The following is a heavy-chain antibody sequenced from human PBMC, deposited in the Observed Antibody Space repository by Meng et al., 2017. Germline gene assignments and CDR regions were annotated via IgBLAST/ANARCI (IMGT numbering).Heavy chain of an antibody. D-gene: IGHD6-13*01. CDR2: ISWNSGSI. J-gene: IGHJ4*02. Sequence: GGSLRLSCAASGFSFDDYAMHWVRQAPGKGLEWVSVISWNSGSIGYAYSVKGRFTISRDNAKNSLYLQMNSLRAEDTALYYCAKATVRLAAAGLFDYWGQGTLVTVSS. CDR1: GFSFDDYA. V-gene: IGHV3-9*01. CDR3: AKATVRLAAAGLFDY.